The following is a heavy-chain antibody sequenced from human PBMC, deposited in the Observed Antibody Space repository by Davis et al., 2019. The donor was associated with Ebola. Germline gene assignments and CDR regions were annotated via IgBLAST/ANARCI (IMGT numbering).Heavy chain of an antibody. CDR2: IIPIFGTA. D-gene: IGHD1-20*01. CDR3: ARTITGTPGFLFYYYYMDV. V-gene: IGHV1-69*13. J-gene: IGHJ6*03. CDR1: GGTFSSYA. Sequence: SVKVSCKASGGTFSSYAISWVRQAPGQGLEWMGGIIPIFGTANYAQKFQGRVTITADESTSTAYMELSSLRSEDTAVYYCARTITGTPGFLFYYYYMDVWGKGTTVAVSS.